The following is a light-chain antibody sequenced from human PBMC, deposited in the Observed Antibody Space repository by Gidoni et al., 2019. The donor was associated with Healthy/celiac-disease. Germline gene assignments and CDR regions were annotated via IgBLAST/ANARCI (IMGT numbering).Light chain of an antibody. CDR1: QSVSSN. CDR2: GES. J-gene: IGKJ2*01. V-gene: IGKV3-15*01. Sequence: EIVMTQSPATLPVSPGERDTLSCSASQSVSSNLAWYQQKLGQAPRLLIYGESTRATGIPARFSGSGSGTEFTLTISSLKSEDFAVYYCQQYNNWTRGYTFGQGTKLEIK. CDR3: QQYNNWTRGYT.